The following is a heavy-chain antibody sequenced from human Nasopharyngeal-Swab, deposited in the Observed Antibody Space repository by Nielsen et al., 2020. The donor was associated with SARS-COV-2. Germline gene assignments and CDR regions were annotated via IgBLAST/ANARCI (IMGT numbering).Heavy chain of an antibody. J-gene: IGHJ5*02. V-gene: IGHV1-18*01. CDR1: GYSFTSYG. CDR2: ISVYNGNT. D-gene: IGHD3-10*01. CDR3: ARVPPPPYYYGSGSNWFDP. Sequence: ASVKVSCKASGYSFTSYGISWVRQAPGQGLEWMGWISVYNGNTKYAQKLQGRVTMTTDTSTSTAYMELRSLRSDDTAVYYCARVPPPPYYYGSGSNWFDPWGQGTLVTVSS.